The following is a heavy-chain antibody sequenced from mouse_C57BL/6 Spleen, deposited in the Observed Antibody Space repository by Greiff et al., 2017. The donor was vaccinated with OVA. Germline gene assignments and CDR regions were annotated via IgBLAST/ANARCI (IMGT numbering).Heavy chain of an antibody. V-gene: IGHV3-6*01. J-gene: IGHJ1*03. CDR2: ISYDGSN. D-gene: IGHD1-1*01. CDR1: GYSITSGYY. Sequence: EVQVVESGPGLVKPSQSLSLTCSVTGYSITSGYYWNWIRQFPGNKLEWMGYISYDGSNNYNPPLKNRISITSDTSKNQFFLKLNSVTTEDTATSYCAREGTTVVAKRYFDVWGTGTTVTVSS. CDR3: AREGTTVVAKRYFDV.